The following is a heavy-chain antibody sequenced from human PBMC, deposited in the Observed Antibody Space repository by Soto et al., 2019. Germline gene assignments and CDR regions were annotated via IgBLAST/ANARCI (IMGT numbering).Heavy chain of an antibody. J-gene: IGHJ4*02. D-gene: IGHD3-3*01. CDR3: TKVGGLDDFWSGPLHFDL. Sequence: EAQLVESGGGFVQPGRSLRLSCAGSGFIFDDFAIHWVRQAPGKGLEWVSGISWNSDSIGYADSVKGRFTISRDNAKNSLYLEMNSLRVEDTALYYCTKVGGLDDFWSGPLHFDLWGQGTLVTVSS. CDR1: GFIFDDFA. V-gene: IGHV3-9*01. CDR2: ISWNSDSI.